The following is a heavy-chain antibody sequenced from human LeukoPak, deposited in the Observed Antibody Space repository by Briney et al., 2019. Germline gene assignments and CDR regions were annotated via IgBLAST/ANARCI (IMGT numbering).Heavy chain of an antibody. J-gene: IGHJ5*02. CDR3: AKGVPLHIVVVTAIRT. CDR1: GYTFTGHY. CDR2: INPNSGVT. D-gene: IGHD2-21*02. Sequence: ASVKVSCKASGYTFTGHYMHWVRQAPGQGLEWMGWINPNSGVTNYAHKFQGRVTMTSDTSISTAYMELSRLRSDDTAVYYCAKGVPLHIVVVTAIRTWGQGTLVTVSS. V-gene: IGHV1-2*02.